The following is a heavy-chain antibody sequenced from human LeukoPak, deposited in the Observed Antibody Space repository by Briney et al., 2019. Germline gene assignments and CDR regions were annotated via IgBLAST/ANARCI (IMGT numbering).Heavy chain of an antibody. CDR3: ARATYYYDTRYWFDP. J-gene: IGHJ5*02. CDR1: GGSFSGYY. CDR2: INHSGNT. D-gene: IGHD3-22*01. Sequence: SETLSLTCDVYGGSFSGYYWSWIRQPPGKGLKWIGEINHSGNTNDNPSLKSRVTMSVDTSKNHFSLKLRSVTAADTAVYYCARATYYYDTRYWFDPWGQGTLVTVSS. V-gene: IGHV4-34*01.